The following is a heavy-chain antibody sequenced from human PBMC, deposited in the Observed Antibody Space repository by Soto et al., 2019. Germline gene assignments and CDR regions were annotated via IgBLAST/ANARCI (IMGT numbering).Heavy chain of an antibody. CDR3: VRFGGAAAGPGDY. CDR2: ISSSGTTI. CDR1: EFTFSSYE. D-gene: IGHD6-13*01. J-gene: IGHJ4*02. V-gene: IGHV3-48*03. Sequence: PGASLRLSCVASEFTFSSYEMNWVRQAPGKGLEWVSYISSSGTTIYYTDSVKGRFTIPRDNAKKSLYLQMNSLRAEDTAVYYCVRFGGAAAGPGDYWGQGTLVTVSS.